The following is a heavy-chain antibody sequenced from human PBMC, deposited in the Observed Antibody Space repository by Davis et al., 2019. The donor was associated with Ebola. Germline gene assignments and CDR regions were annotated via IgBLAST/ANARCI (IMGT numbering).Heavy chain of an antibody. CDR2: INPSGGST. D-gene: IGHD3-22*01. CDR1: GYTFTSHY. CDR3: ARHDTMIVDAFDI. J-gene: IGHJ3*02. V-gene: IGHV1-46*01. Sequence: AASVKVSCKASGYTFTSHYMHWVRQAPGQGLEWMGIINPSGGSTSYAQKFQGRVTMTRDTSMSTVHMELSSLRSEDTAVYYCARHDTMIVDAFDIWGQGTMVTVSS.